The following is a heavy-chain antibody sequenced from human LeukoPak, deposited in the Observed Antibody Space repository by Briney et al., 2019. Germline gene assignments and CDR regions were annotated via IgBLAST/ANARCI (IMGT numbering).Heavy chain of an antibody. CDR3: ARGLIGAANYFDY. Sequence: PSQTLSLTCTVSGGSISSTSYYWTWIRQPAGKGLEWIGRIYISGSTSYNPSLKSRVTISVDTSKNQFSLKLSSVSAADTAIYYCARGLIGAANYFDYWGQGTLVTVSS. J-gene: IGHJ4*02. V-gene: IGHV4-61*02. CDR1: GGSISSTSYY. CDR2: IYISGST. D-gene: IGHD6-13*01.